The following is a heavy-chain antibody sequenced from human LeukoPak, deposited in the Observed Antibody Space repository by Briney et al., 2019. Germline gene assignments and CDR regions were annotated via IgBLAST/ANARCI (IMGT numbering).Heavy chain of an antibody. CDR3: ARSRSYYDFWSGYYSYFDY. CDR1: GGSFSGYY. Sequence: KTSETLSLTCAVYGGSFSGYYWSWIRQPPGKGLEWIGEINHSGSTNYNPSLKSRVTISVDTSKNQFSLKLSSVTAADTAVYYCARSRSYYDFWSGYYSYFDYWGQGTLVTVSS. D-gene: IGHD3-3*01. CDR2: INHSGST. J-gene: IGHJ4*02. V-gene: IGHV4-34*01.